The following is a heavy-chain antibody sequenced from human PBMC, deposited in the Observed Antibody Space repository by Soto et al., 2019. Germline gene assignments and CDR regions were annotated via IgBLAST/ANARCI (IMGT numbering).Heavy chain of an antibody. J-gene: IGHJ4*02. Sequence: EVQLVESGGGLVQPGGSLRLSCAASGFTFSSYWMSWVRQAPGKGLEWVANIKQDGSEKYYVDSVKGRFTISRDNAKNSLYLQMNSLRAEDTAVYYCARESHCTNGVCYFSLPDYWGQGTLVTVSS. CDR1: GFTFSSYW. D-gene: IGHD2-8*01. V-gene: IGHV3-7*01. CDR3: ARESHCTNGVCYFSLPDY. CDR2: IKQDGSEK.